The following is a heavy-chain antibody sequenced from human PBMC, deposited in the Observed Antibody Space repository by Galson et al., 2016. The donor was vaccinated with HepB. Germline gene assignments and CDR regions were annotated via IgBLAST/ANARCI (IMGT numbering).Heavy chain of an antibody. J-gene: IGHJ3*01. D-gene: IGHD1-26*01. Sequence: SLRLSCAASGFTFSDYYMSWIRQAPGKGLEWVSYISPSSSVIKHADSVMGRFSISRDNAKNSLYLQMNTLGVEDTAVYYCASPSGRYSVHTFDLWGQGTMVTVSS. CDR3: ASPSGRYSVHTFDL. CDR2: ISPSSSVI. CDR1: GFTFSDYY. V-gene: IGHV3-11*06.